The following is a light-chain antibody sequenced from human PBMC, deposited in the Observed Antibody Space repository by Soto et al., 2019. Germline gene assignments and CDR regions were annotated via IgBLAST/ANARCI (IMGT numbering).Light chain of an antibody. CDR1: QTISSH. J-gene: IGKJ5*01. CDR3: QQRYTTPIT. V-gene: IGKV1-39*01. CDR2: AAS. Sequence: DSQMTQTPSSLSASVGDRVIITCRASQTISSHFNWYKHNPGKXPNXXVYAASSLQSGVPSRFTGSGSGTDLTLNISRLKPEDGATDLGQQRYTTPITFCQGTRLEIK.